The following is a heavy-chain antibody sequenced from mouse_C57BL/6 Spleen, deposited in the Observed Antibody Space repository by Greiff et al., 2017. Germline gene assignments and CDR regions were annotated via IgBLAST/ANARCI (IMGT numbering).Heavy chain of an antibody. V-gene: IGHV1-9*01. Sequence: QVQLQQSGAELMKPGASVKLSCKATGYTFTGYWIEWVKQRPGHGLEWIGEILPGSGSTNYNGKFKGKATFTADTSSNTAYMQLSSLTTEDSAIYYWARATGGFAYWGQGTLVTVSA. CDR2: ILPGSGST. CDR1: GYTFTGYW. CDR3: ARATGGFAY. J-gene: IGHJ3*01. D-gene: IGHD4-1*01.